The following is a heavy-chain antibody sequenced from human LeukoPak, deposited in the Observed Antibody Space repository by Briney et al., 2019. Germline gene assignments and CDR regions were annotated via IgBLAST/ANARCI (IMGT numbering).Heavy chain of an antibody. CDR3: ATHSDWKFEF. V-gene: IGHV3-7*01. CDR1: GFTFNTYW. D-gene: IGHD1-1*01. CDR2: IKQDGSEK. Sequence: GRSLRLSCAASGFTFNTYWMSWVRQAPGKGLEWVANIKQDGSEKYYVDSVKGRFTISRDNAKNSLYLQMNSLRAEDTAVYYCATHSDWKFEFWGQGTLVTVSA. J-gene: IGHJ4*02.